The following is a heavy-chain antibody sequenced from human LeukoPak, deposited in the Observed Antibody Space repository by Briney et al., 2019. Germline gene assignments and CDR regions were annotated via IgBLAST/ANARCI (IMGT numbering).Heavy chain of an antibody. Sequence: GGSLRLXCAASGFTFSSYEMNWVRXGPGKXLEWVSYISSSGTTKYYADSVKGRFTLSRDNAKKSLSLQMNSLRAEDTAIYYCARSNRDAFDMWGQGTVVTVSS. CDR2: ISSSGTTK. J-gene: IGHJ3*02. V-gene: IGHV3-48*03. CDR3: ARSNRDAFDM. CDR1: GFTFSSYE. D-gene: IGHD2/OR15-2a*01.